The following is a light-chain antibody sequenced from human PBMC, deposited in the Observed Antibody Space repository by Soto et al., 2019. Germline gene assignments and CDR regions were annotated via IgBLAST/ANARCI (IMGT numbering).Light chain of an antibody. V-gene: IGKV3-20*01. Sequence: EIVLAQSPATLSLSPGERATLSCRASQSIGIYLAWYRQKPGQAPRLLIYRASNRATGIPARFSGTGSGTDFTLTISRLEPEDFAVYYCQQYGSSPPWTFGQGTKVDNK. CDR1: QSIGIY. CDR3: QQYGSSPPWT. CDR2: RAS. J-gene: IGKJ1*01.